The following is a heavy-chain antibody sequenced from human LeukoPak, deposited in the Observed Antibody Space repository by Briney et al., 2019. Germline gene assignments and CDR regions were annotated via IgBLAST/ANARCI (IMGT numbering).Heavy chain of an antibody. D-gene: IGHD3-22*01. CDR1: GFTFSSYS. CDR2: ISSSSSYI. Sequence: VGSLRLSCAASGFTFSSYSMNWVRQAPGKGLEWVSSISSSSSYIYYADSVKGRFTISRDNAKNSLYLQMNSLRAEDTAVYYCAREPYDSSGYYFDYWGQGTLVTVSS. J-gene: IGHJ4*02. CDR3: AREPYDSSGYYFDY. V-gene: IGHV3-21*01.